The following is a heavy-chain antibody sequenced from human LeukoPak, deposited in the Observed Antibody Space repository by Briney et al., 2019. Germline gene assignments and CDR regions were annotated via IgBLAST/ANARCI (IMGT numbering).Heavy chain of an antibody. D-gene: IGHD5-24*01. Sequence: GESLKISCKGSEYSFKSYWIGWVCQMPGKGLEWMGIIYPGDSDTRYSPSFQGQVTISVDKSISTAYVQWSSLKASDTAMYYCARQDGAAKYYFDYWGQGTLVTVSS. J-gene: IGHJ4*02. V-gene: IGHV5-51*01. CDR2: IYPGDSDT. CDR1: EYSFKSYW. CDR3: ARQDGAAKYYFDY.